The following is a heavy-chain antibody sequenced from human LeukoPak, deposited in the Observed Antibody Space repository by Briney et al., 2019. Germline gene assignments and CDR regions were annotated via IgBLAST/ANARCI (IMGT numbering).Heavy chain of an antibody. CDR1: GFTFNEYY. D-gene: IGHD5-12*01. V-gene: IGHV3-11*04. Sequence: KAGGSLRLSCAGSGFTFNEYYMSWIRQAPGKGLEWVSYITSGGGTMYYADSVNGRFTVSRDNAKNSLYLQMNSLRAEDTAVYYCARDFAPRGYTFDIWGQGTLVTVSS. CDR2: ITSGGGTM. J-gene: IGHJ4*02. CDR3: ARDFAPRGYTFDI.